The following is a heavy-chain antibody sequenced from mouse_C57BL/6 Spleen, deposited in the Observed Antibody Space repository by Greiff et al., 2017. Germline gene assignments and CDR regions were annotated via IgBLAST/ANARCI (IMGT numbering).Heavy chain of an antibody. Sequence: QVQLQQPGAELVRPGSSVKLSCKASGYTFTSYWMHWVKQRPIQGLEWIGNIDPSDSETHYNQKFKDKATLTVDKSSSTAYMQLSSLTSEDSAVYYCARGDYPSMDDWGQGTSVTVSS. CDR3: ARGDYPSMDD. D-gene: IGHD2-4*01. V-gene: IGHV1-52*01. CDR1: GYTFTSYW. CDR2: IDPSDSET. J-gene: IGHJ4*01.